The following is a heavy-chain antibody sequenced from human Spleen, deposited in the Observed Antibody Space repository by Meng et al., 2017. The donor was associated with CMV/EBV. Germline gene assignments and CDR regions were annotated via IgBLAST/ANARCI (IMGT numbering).Heavy chain of an antibody. D-gene: IGHD3-10*01. CDR1: GGTLSSHG. CDR2: INPSGGST. V-gene: IGHV1-46*01. J-gene: IGHJ6*02. CDR3: ARDVSGYYGMDV. Sequence: ASVKVSCKASGGTLSSHGISWVRQAPGQGLEWMGIINPSGGSTSYAQKFQGRVTITTDESTSTAYMELSSLRSEDTAVYYCARDVSGYYGMDVWGQGTTVTVSS.